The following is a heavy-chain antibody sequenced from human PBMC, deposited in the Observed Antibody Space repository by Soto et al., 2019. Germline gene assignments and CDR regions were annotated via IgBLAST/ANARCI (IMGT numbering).Heavy chain of an antibody. CDR1: GFSFSTYS. CDR3: ASAVRRAGGWDFDY. V-gene: IGHV3-48*01. J-gene: IGHJ4*02. D-gene: IGHD1-26*01. CDR2: ISSSSGAI. Sequence: GGSLRLSCAASGFSFSTYSMNWVRQAPGQGLEWVSYISSSSGAIYYADSVKGRFTSSRDNSKNTLYLQMNGLRAEDTAVYYCASAVRRAGGWDFDYWGQGTLVTVSS.